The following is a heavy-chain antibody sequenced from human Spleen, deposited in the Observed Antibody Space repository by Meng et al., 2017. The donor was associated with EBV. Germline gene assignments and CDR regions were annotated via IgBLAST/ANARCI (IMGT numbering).Heavy chain of an antibody. V-gene: IGHV7-4-1*02. CDR3: VSTISAAGY. J-gene: IGHJ4*02. D-gene: IGHD6-13*01. CDR1: GYTFTNYA. Sequence: QRQLVQSGSGLKKPGASVKVSCTASGYTFTNYAINWVRQAPGQGLEWMGWIDTNTGHPTYAQGFTGQFVFSLDTSVNTAFLQISSLKAADSAVYYCVSTISAAGYWGQGTLVTVSS. CDR2: IDTNTGHP.